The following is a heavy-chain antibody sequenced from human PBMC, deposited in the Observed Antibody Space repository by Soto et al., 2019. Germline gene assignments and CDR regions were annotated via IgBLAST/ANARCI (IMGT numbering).Heavy chain of an antibody. CDR3: GRKTPVAGTE. V-gene: IGHV4-39*01. D-gene: IGHD6-19*01. Sequence: SATLSLTCTVSGGSIGSNNYYWAWIRQPPGKGLEWIGSIYYTGSTYYNPSLRSRVSISVDTSKNQFSLNLNSVTAADTAQYYCGRKTPVAGTEWGQGTLVTVSS. CDR1: GGSIGSNNYY. J-gene: IGHJ4*02. CDR2: IYYTGST.